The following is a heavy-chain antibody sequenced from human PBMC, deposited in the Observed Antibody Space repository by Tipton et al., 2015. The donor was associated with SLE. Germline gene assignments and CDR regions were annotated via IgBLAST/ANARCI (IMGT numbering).Heavy chain of an antibody. CDR2: INHSGST. CDR3: ARGRDIDITLVRGADYYGMDV. J-gene: IGHJ6*02. V-gene: IGHV4-34*01. Sequence: TLSLTCAVYGGSFSGYYWSWIRQPPGKGLEWIGEINHSGSTNYNPSLKSRVTISVDTSKNQFSLKLSSVTAADTAVYYCARGRDIDITLVRGADYYGMDVWGQGTTVTVSS. CDR1: GGSFSGYY. D-gene: IGHD3-10*01.